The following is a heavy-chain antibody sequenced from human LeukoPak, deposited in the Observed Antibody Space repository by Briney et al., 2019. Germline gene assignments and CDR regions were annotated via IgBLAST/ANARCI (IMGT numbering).Heavy chain of an antibody. J-gene: IGHJ6*03. Sequence: SETLSLTCSVSGGSISGYYWSWIRQPPGKGLEWIGYIYYSGSTNYNPSLKTRVTISVETSKNQFSLNLSSVTAADTAVYYGARGADPGPYYYYYMDVWGKGTTVTISS. CDR1: GGSISGYY. D-gene: IGHD6-19*01. V-gene: IGHV4-59*01. CDR3: ARGADPGPYYYYYMDV. CDR2: IYYSGST.